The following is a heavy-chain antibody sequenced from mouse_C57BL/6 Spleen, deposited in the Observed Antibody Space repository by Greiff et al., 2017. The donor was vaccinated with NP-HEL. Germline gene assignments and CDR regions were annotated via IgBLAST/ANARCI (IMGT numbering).Heavy chain of an antibody. CDR3: ASLYDGYYGYFDV. CDR2: IWTGGGT. Sequence: VQVVESGPGLVAPSQSLSITCTVSGFSLTSYAISWVRQPPGKGLEWLGVIWTGGGTNYNSALKSSLSISKENSKSQAFLKRNSLQTDDTARDYCASLYDGYYGYFDVWGTGTTVTVSS. D-gene: IGHD2-3*01. CDR1: GFSLTSYA. J-gene: IGHJ1*03. V-gene: IGHV2-9-1*01.